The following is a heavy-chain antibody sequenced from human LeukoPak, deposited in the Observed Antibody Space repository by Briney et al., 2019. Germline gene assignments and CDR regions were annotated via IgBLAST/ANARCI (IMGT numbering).Heavy chain of an antibody. Sequence: ASVKVSCKASGYTFTSYYMHWVRQAPGQGLEWMGIINPSGGSTSYAQKFQGRGTMTRDTSTSTVYMELSSLRSEDTAVYYCARRAVAGTRFDYWGQGTLVTVSS. D-gene: IGHD6-19*01. CDR1: GYTFTSYY. V-gene: IGHV1-46*01. J-gene: IGHJ4*02. CDR3: ARRAVAGTRFDY. CDR2: INPSGGST.